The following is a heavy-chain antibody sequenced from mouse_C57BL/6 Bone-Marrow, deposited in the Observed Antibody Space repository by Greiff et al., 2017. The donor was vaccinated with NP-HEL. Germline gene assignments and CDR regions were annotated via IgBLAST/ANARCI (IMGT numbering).Heavy chain of an antibody. CDR3: ARGKLGRGAMDY. V-gene: IGHV5-4*03. CDR1: GFTFSSYA. CDR2: ISDGGSYT. J-gene: IGHJ4*01. Sequence: EVKLVESGGGLVKPGGSLKLSCAASGFTFSSYAMSWVRQTPEKRLAWVATISDGGSYTYYPDNVKGRFTISRDNAKNNLYLQMSHLKSEDTAMYDCARGKLGRGAMDYWGQGTSVTVSS. D-gene: IGHD4-1*01.